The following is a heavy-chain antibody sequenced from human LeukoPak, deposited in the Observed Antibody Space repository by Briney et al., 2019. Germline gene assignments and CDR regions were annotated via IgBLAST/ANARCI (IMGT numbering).Heavy chain of an antibody. CDR2: IIPIFGTA. J-gene: IGHJ4*02. V-gene: IGHV1-69*01. CDR3: TREHRGVYYFDY. CDR1: GGTFSSYA. Sequence: GASVKVSCKASGGTFSSYAISWVRQAPGQGLEWMGGIIPIFGTANYAQKFQGRVTITADESTSTAYMELSSLRSEDTAVYYCTREHRGVYYFDYWGQGTLVTISS. D-gene: IGHD3-10*01.